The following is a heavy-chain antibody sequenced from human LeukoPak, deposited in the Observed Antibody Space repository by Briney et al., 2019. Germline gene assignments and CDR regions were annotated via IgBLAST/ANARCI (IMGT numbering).Heavy chain of an antibody. J-gene: IGHJ4*02. D-gene: IGHD6-6*01. CDR2: INPSGGT. Sequence: GASVKVSCKASGYTFSMYNMHWVRQAPGQGLEWMGIINPSGGTSYAQKLQGRITMTRDTSTSTLYMELSSLRSEDTAVYYCAKDYSNSYFDYWGQGTLVTVSS. CDR3: AKDYSNSYFDY. CDR1: GYTFSMYN. V-gene: IGHV1-46*01.